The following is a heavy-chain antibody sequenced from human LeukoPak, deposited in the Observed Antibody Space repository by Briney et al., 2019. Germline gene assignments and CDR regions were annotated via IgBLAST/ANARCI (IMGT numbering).Heavy chain of an antibody. J-gene: IGHJ6*03. D-gene: IGHD6-19*01. CDR3: ATNGYSSGWYSPNYMDV. Sequence: SETLSLTCAVYGGSFSGYYWSWIRQPPGKGLEWIGEINHSGSTNYNPSLKSRVTISVDTSKNQFSLKLSSVTAADTAVYYCATNGYSSGWYSPNYMDVWGKGTTVTVSS. CDR2: INHSGST. V-gene: IGHV4-34*01. CDR1: GGSFSGYY.